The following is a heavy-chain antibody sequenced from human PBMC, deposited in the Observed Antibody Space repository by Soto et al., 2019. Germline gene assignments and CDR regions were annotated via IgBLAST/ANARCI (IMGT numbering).Heavy chain of an antibody. CDR1: GFTFSSYG. CDR3: ARRHCSSTICYDPTPHYYYGMDV. Sequence: QVQLVESGGGVVQPGRSLRLSCAASGFTFSSYGMHWVRQAPGKGLEWVAVIWYDGSNKYYADSVKGRFTISRDNSKNTLNLQMNRQRAGVTAVDYCARRHCSSTICYDPTPHYYYGMDVWGQGTTVTVSS. V-gene: IGHV3-33*01. J-gene: IGHJ6*02. D-gene: IGHD2-2*01. CDR2: IWYDGSNK.